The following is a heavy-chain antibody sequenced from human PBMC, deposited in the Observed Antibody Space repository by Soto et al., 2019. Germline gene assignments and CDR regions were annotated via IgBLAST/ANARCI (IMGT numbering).Heavy chain of an antibody. CDR1: GYIFTAYS. CDR2: VNPSGGST. J-gene: IGHJ1*01. Sequence: GASVKVSCKASGYIFTAYSMHWVRQAPGQGFEWMGVVNPSGGSTNYGQKFQGGITMTRDTSTSTVYMDMSSLTAEDTAVYYCAREENCSDGICYSEYFQRWGQGTLVTVSS. CDR3: AREENCSDGICYSEYFQR. D-gene: IGHD2-15*01. V-gene: IGHV1-46*01.